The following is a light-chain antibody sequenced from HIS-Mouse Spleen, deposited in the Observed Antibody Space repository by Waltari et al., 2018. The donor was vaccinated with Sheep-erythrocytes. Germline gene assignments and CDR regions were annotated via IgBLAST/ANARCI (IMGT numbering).Light chain of an antibody. J-gene: IGLJ1*01. V-gene: IGLV2-11*01. Sequence: QSALTQPRSVSGSPGQSVTISCTGTSSDVGCYNYVYWYQQHPGKAPKLMLYDVSKRPSGVPDRFSGSKSGNTASLTSSGLQAEDEADYYCCSYAGSYNHVFATGTKVTVL. CDR3: CSYAGSYNHV. CDR2: DVS. CDR1: SSDVGCYNY.